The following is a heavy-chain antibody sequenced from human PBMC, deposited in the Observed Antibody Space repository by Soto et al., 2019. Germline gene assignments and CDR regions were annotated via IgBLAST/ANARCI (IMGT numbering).Heavy chain of an antibody. CDR2: ISYDGSDK. CDR1: GFTFSTYG. J-gene: IGHJ4*02. Sequence: QVQLVESGGGVVQPGRSLRLSCAASGFTFSTYGMHWVRQAPGKGLEWVAVISYDGSDKYYADSVKGRFTISRDNSKNTLYLQMNSLRAEDTAVYYCAKEGFDTSGYPTYYFDYWGQGTLVTVSS. D-gene: IGHD3-22*01. V-gene: IGHV3-30*18. CDR3: AKEGFDTSGYPTYYFDY.